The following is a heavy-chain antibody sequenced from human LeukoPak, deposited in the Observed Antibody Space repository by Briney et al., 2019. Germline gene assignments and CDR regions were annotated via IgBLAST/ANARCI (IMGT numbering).Heavy chain of an antibody. CDR1: GGSISSSSYY. V-gene: IGHV4-39*01. Sequence: PSETLSLTCTVSGGSISSSSYYWGWIRQPPGKGLEWIGSIYYSGSTYYNPSLKSRVTISVDTSKNQFSLKLSSVTAADTAVYYCARRRRITIFGVVTTTLNAFDIWGQGTMVTVSS. J-gene: IGHJ3*02. CDR2: IYYSGST. CDR3: ARRRRITIFGVVTTTLNAFDI. D-gene: IGHD3-3*01.